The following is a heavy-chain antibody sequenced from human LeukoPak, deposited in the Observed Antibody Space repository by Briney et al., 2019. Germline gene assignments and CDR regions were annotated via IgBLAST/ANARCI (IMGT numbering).Heavy chain of an antibody. CDR3: ARGNYDFWSGKVPGAFDI. CDR1: GFTFSSYA. CDR2: ISYDGSNK. J-gene: IGHJ3*02. Sequence: GRSLRLSCAASGFTFSSYAMHWVRQAPGKGLEWVAVISYDGSNKYYADSVKGRFTISRDNSKNTLYLQMNSLRAEDTAVYYCARGNYDFWSGKVPGAFDIWGQGTMVTVSS. V-gene: IGHV3-30-3*01. D-gene: IGHD3-3*01.